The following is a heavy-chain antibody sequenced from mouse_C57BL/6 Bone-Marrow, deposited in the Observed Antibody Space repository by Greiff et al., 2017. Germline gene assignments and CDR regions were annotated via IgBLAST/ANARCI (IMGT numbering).Heavy chain of an antibody. CDR1: GYTFTDYY. Sequence: EVQLQQSGPELVKPGASVKISCKASGYTFTDYYMNWVKQSHGKSLEWIGDINPNNGGTSYNQKFKGKATLTVDKSSNTAYMELRSLTSEDSAVYYCARSGGFYKPASWGQGTLVTVSA. D-gene: IGHD1-3*01. CDR3: ARSGGFYKPAS. J-gene: IGHJ3*01. V-gene: IGHV1-26*01. CDR2: INPNNGGT.